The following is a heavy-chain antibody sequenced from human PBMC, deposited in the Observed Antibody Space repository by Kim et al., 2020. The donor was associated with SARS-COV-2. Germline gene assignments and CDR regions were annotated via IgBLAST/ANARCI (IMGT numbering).Heavy chain of an antibody. D-gene: IGHD5-18*01. Sequence: YVDSVKCRFTISRDNAKNSLYLQMNSLRAEDTAVYYCARKGYSYGYNWFDPWGQGTLVTVSS. CDR3: ARKGYSYGYNWFDP. J-gene: IGHJ5*02. V-gene: IGHV3-7*03.